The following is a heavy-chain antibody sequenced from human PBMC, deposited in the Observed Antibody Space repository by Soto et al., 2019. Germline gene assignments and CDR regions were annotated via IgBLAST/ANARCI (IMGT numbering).Heavy chain of an antibody. Sequence: GGSLRLSCAASGFPFSSYWMSWVRKAPGKGLEWVANIKQDGSEKYYVDSVKGRFTISRDNAKNSLYLQMNSLRAEDTAVYYCARTVYCSSTSCYFPYYYYYYMDVWGKGTTVTVSS. CDR1: GFPFSSYW. J-gene: IGHJ6*03. CDR2: IKQDGSEK. D-gene: IGHD2-2*01. V-gene: IGHV3-7*01. CDR3: ARTVYCSSTSCYFPYYYYYYMDV.